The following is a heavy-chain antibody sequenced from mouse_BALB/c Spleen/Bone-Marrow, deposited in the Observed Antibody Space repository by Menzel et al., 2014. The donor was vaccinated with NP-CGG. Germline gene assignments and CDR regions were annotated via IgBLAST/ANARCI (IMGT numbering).Heavy chain of an antibody. CDR1: GYTSTSYW. V-gene: IGHV1S81*02. D-gene: IGHD2-4*01. CDR3: ARWGITLAY. Sequence: LQLQQSVAELVKPGASVNLSCKASGYTSTSYWVYWVKQRPGQGLGWIGEINTSTGRANYKEKFKAKATLTVDKAASTAYMQLRSLTSEASAGYYCARWGITLAYWGQGTLLTVSA. J-gene: IGHJ3*01. CDR2: INTSTGRA.